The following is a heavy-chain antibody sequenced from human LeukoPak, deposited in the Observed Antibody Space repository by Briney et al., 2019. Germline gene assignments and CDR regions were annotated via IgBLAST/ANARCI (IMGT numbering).Heavy chain of an antibody. V-gene: IGHV1-18*01. CDR3: ARVSYYGSGSNDYGMDV. CDR1: GYTFTSYG. D-gene: IGHD3-10*01. J-gene: IGHJ6*02. CDR2: ISAYNGNT. Sequence: ASVKVSCKASGYTFTSYGISWVRQAPGQGLDWMGWISAYNGNTNYAQKLQGRVTMTTDTSTSTAYMELRTLRSDDTAVYYCARVSYYGSGSNDYGMDVWGQGTTVTVSS.